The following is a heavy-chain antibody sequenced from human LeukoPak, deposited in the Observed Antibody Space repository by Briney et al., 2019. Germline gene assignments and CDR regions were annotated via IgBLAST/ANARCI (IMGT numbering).Heavy chain of an antibody. J-gene: IGHJ5*02. CDR1: GFTFSSYG. CDR2: ISGSGDDP. CDR3: AKQFVDI. V-gene: IGHV3-23*01. D-gene: IGHD5-24*01. Sequence: PGGSLRLSCAASGFTFSSYGMHWVRQAPGKGLEWVSSISGSGDDPSYADSVKGRFTISRDNSRNTLYLQMNSLRAEDTAVYYCAKQFVDIWGQGTLVTVSS.